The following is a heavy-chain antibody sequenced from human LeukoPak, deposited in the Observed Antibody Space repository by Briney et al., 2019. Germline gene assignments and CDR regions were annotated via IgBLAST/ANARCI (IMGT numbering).Heavy chain of an antibody. Sequence: GGSLRLSCTASGFTFGDYAMSWVRQAPGKGLEWVGFIRSKAYGGTTEYAASVKGRFTISRDDSKSIAYLQMNSLKTEDTAMYYCTRVAGDDYYGSGSYYKNWGQGTLVTVSS. V-gene: IGHV3-49*04. J-gene: IGHJ4*02. CDR3: TRVAGDDYYGSGSYYKN. D-gene: IGHD3-10*01. CDR2: IRSKAYGGTT. CDR1: GFTFGDYA.